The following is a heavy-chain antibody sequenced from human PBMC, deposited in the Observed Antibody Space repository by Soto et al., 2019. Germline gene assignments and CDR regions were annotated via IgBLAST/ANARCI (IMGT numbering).Heavy chain of an antibody. Sequence: GGSLRLSCAASGFTFSSYAMSWVRQAPGKGLEWVSAISGSGGSTYYADSVKGRFTISRDNSKNTLYLQMNSLRAEDTAVYYCALFAREVGASPWHHAFDIWGQGTMVTVSS. CDR1: GFTFSSYA. CDR3: ALFAREVGASPWHHAFDI. V-gene: IGHV3-23*01. J-gene: IGHJ3*02. CDR2: ISGSGGST. D-gene: IGHD1-26*01.